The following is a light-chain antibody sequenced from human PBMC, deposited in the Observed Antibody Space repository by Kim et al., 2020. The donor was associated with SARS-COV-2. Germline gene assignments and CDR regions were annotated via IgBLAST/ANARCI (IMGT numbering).Light chain of an antibody. CDR2: KAC. J-gene: IGKJ1*01. V-gene: IGKV1-5*03. Sequence: DIQMTQSPSTLSASVGDRVTITCRASQSIGTWLAWYQQKPGIAPKPLIYKACNLASGVPSRFSGSGSGTEFTLTISSLQPDDFATYYCQQYNNYSPWTFGQGTKVDIK. CDR3: QQYNNYSPWT. CDR1: QSIGTW.